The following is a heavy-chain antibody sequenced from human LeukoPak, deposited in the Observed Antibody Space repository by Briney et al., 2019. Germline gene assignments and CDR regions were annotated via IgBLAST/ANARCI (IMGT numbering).Heavy chain of an antibody. CDR1: GYTFTSYG. CDR3: ARDRSGWYEFYYYYMDV. J-gene: IGHJ6*03. CDR2: ISAYNGNT. Sequence: ASVKVSCKASGYTFTSYGISWVRQAPGQGLEWMGWISAYNGNTNYAQKLQGRVTMTTDTSTSTAYMELRSLRSDDTAVYYCARDRSGWYEFYYYYMDVWGKGTTVTVSS. V-gene: IGHV1-18*01. D-gene: IGHD6-19*01.